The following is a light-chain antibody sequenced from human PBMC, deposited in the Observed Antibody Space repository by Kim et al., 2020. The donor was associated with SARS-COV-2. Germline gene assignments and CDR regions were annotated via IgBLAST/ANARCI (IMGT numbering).Light chain of an antibody. V-gene: IGLV2-11*01. CDR2: DVT. CDR1: TSDFGGYNY. J-gene: IGLJ1*01. Sequence: QSALTQPASVSGSPGQSITISCTGTTSDFGGYNYVSWYQQHPGKAPKLMIYDVTERPSGVPDRFSASKSGNTASLTISGLQAEDEADYYCCSYAGSPPYVFGTGTKVTVL. CDR3: CSYAGSPPYV.